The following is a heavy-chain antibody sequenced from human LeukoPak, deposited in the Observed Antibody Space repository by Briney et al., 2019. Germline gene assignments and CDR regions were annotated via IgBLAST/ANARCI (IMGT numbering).Heavy chain of an antibody. CDR3: ARLRRRRWFGELFPRTDAFDI. J-gene: IGHJ3*02. Sequence: SETLSLTCAVYGGSFSGYYWSWIRQPPGKGLEWIGEINHSGSTNYNPSLKSRVTISVDTSKNQFSLKLSSVTAADTAVYYCARLRRRRWFGELFPRTDAFDIWGQGTMVTVSS. CDR2: INHSGST. D-gene: IGHD3-10*01. CDR1: GGSFSGYY. V-gene: IGHV4-34*01.